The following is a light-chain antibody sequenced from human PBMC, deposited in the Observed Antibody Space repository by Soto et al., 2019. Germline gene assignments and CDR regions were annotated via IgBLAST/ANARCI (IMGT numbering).Light chain of an antibody. CDR1: QSVSNNY. V-gene: IGKV3-20*01. Sequence: EIVLTQSPGTLSLSPGERATLSCRASQSVSNNYLAWYQQKPGQAPRLLIYGASNRATGIPDRFRGSGSGTDFTLTSSRLEPEDFAVDYGQQYGSAGTFGQGTKVEIK. CDR2: GAS. CDR3: QQYGSAGT. J-gene: IGKJ1*01.